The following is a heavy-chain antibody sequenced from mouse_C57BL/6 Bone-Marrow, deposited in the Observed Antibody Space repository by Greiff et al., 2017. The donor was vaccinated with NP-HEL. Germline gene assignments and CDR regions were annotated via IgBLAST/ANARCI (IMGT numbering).Heavy chain of an antibody. CDR2: IYPRSGNT. CDR1: GYTFTSYG. CDR3: SRPLGSVDD. Sequence: QVQLQQSGAELARPGASVKLSCKASGYTFTSYGISWVKQRTGQGLEWIGEIYPRSGNTYYNEKFKGKATLTADKSSSTAYMELRSLTSEDAAVYFCSRPLGSVDDWGQGTTLTVSS. J-gene: IGHJ2*01. V-gene: IGHV1-81*01. D-gene: IGHD4-1*01.